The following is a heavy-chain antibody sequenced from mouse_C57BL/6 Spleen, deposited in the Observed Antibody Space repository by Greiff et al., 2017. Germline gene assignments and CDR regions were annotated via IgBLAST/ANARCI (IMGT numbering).Heavy chain of an antibody. V-gene: IGHV1-18*01. CDR3: ARREYYGSSYWWYFDV. Sequence: VQLQQSGPELVKPGASVKIPCKASGYTFTDYNMDWVKQSHGKSLEWIGDINPNNGGTIYNQKFKGKATLTVDKSSSTAYMELRSLTSEDTAVYYCARREYYGSSYWWYFDVWGTGTTVTVSS. J-gene: IGHJ1*03. CDR2: INPNNGGT. D-gene: IGHD1-1*01. CDR1: GYTFTDYN.